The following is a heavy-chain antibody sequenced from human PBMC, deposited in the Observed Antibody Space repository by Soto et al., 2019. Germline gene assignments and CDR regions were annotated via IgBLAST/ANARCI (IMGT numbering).Heavy chain of an antibody. J-gene: IGHJ4*02. CDR2: IYHSRST. D-gene: IGHD3-22*01. V-gene: IGHV4-4*02. Sequence: QVQLQESGPGLVKPSVTLSLTCAVSGGSISSSNWWSWVRQPPGKGLEWIGEIYHSRSTNYNPSLKSRVTISVEKSKNQFSLKLSSVTAADTAVYYCARSSLRSYYYDSSGWGQGTLVTVSS. CDR3: ARSSLRSYYYDSSG. CDR1: GGSISSSNW.